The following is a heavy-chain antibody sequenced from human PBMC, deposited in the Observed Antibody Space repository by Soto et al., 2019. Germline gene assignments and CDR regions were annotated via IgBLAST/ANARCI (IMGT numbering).Heavy chain of an antibody. Sequence: QVQLVQSGAEVKKPGASVKVSCKASGYTFTSYGISWVRQAPGQGLEWMGWISAYNGNTNYAQKLQGRVTMTTDTSKRTAYMELRSLRSDDTAVYYCARDVDDRVEDRAEYFQHWGQGTLVTVSS. CDR3: ARDVDDRVEDRAEYFQH. V-gene: IGHV1-18*01. D-gene: IGHD2-15*01. J-gene: IGHJ1*01. CDR2: ISAYNGNT. CDR1: GYTFTSYG.